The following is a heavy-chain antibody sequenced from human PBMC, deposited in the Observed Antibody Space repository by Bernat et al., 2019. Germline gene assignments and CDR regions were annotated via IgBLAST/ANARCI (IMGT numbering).Heavy chain of an antibody. CDR2: ISSSSSYI. CDR3: AKYDFWSGYPHYYFDY. D-gene: IGHD3-3*01. V-gene: IGHV3-21*01. J-gene: IGHJ4*02. CDR1: GFTFSSYS. Sequence: EVQLVESGGGLVKPGGSLRLSCAASGFTFSSYSMNWVRQAPGKGLEWDSSISSSSSYIYYADSVKGRFTISRDNAKNSLYLQMNSLRAEDTAVYYCAKYDFWSGYPHYYFDYWGQGTLVTVSS.